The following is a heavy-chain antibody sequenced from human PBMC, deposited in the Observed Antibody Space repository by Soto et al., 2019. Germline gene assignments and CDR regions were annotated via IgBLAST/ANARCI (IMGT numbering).Heavy chain of an antibody. CDR1: GYTFTSYA. J-gene: IGHJ6*02. V-gene: IGHV1-3*01. CDR2: INAGNGNT. D-gene: IGHD5-12*01. CDR3: ARDFNIGGMDV. Sequence: ASVKVSCKASGYTFTSYAMHWVRQAPGQRLEWMGWINAGNGNTKYSQKFQGRVTITRDTSASTAYMELRSLRSDGTAVYYCARDFNIGGMDVWGQGTTVTVSS.